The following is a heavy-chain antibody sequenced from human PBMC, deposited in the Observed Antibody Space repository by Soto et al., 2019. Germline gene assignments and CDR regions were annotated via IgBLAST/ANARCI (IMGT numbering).Heavy chain of an antibody. V-gene: IGHV3-33*01. CDR3: ARYSGYIRCYGMDV. D-gene: IGHD3-22*01. J-gene: IGHJ6*02. CDR2: IWYDGSNK. CDR1: GFTFSSYG. Sequence: QVQLVESGGGVVQPGRSLRLSCAASGFTFSSYGMHCVRQAPGKGLEWLAVIWYDGSNKYYADSVKGLFTISRDNSKNTLFLQMNSLGAEVTAVYYWARYSGYIRCYGMDVWGQGTTVTVSS.